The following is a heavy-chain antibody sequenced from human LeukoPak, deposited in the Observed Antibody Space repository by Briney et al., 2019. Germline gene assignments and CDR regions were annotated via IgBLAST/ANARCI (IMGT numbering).Heavy chain of an antibody. V-gene: IGHV1-2*02. D-gene: IGHD6-13*01. Sequence: ASVKVSCKASGYTFTGYYMHWVRQAPGQGLEWMGWINPNSGGTNYAQKFQGRVTMTRDTSISTAYMELSSLRSDDTAVYYCARVLRYYSSPDYWGQGTLVTVSS. CDR3: ARVLRYYSSPDY. J-gene: IGHJ4*02. CDR1: GYTFTGYY. CDR2: INPNSGGT.